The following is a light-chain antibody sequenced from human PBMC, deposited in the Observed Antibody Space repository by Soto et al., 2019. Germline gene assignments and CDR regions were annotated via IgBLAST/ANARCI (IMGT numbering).Light chain of an antibody. CDR1: SSNIGSSI. CDR2: NNN. J-gene: IGLJ1*01. V-gene: IGLV1-44*01. Sequence: QSVLTQPPSASGTPGQRVTISCSGSSSNIGSSIVNWYQQLPGTAPKLLIYNNNQRPSGVPDRFSGSKSGTSASLAISGLQSEDEAAYYCAAWDDSLNGYVFGTGTKLTVI. CDR3: AAWDDSLNGYV.